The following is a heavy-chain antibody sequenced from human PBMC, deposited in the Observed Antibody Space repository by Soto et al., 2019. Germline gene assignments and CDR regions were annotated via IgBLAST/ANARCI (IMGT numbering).Heavy chain of an antibody. D-gene: IGHD2-21*02. V-gene: IGHV3-30-3*01. CDR2: ISYDGSNK. J-gene: IGHJ4*02. Sequence: GGSLRLSCAASGFTFSSYAMHWVRQAPGKGLEWVAVISYDGSNKYYADSVKGRFTISRDNSKNTLYLQMNSLRAEDTAVYYCARDRGDPRFDYWGQGTLVTVSS. CDR3: ARDRGDPRFDY. CDR1: GFTFSSYA.